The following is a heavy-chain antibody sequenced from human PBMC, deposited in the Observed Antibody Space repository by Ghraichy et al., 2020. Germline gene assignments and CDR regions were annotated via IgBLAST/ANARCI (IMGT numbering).Heavy chain of an antibody. V-gene: IGHV1-24*01. CDR2: FDPEDGET. CDR3: ATVGYYDSSGYYSNFDY. D-gene: IGHD3-22*01. Sequence: ASVKVSCKVSGYTLTELSMHWVRQAPGKGLEWMGGFDPEDGETIYAQKFQGRVTMTEDTSTDTAYMELSSLRSEDTAVYYCATVGYYDSSGYYSNFDYWGQGTLVTVSS. J-gene: IGHJ4*02. CDR1: GYTLTELS.